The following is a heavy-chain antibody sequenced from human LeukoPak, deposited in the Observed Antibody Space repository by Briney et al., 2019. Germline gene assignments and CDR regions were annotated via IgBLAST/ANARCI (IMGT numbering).Heavy chain of an antibody. D-gene: IGHD1-26*01. CDR1: GFTFSSYG. CDR2: IRYDGSNK. Sequence: SGGSLRLSCAASGFTFSSYGMHWVRQAPGKGLEWVAFIRYDGSNKYYADSVKGRFTISRDNAKNSLYLQMDSLRAEDTAVYYCARLRYTDGSYHPYYFDYWGQGTLVTVSS. V-gene: IGHV3-30*02. CDR3: ARLRYTDGSYHPYYFDY. J-gene: IGHJ4*02.